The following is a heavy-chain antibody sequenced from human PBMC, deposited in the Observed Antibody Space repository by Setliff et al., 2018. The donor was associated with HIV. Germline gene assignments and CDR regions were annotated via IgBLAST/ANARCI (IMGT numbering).Heavy chain of an antibody. D-gene: IGHD6-6*01. Sequence: SETLSLTCTVSGGSISSSNYYWGWIRQPPGKGLEWIGSIYYSGSTYYNPSLKSRVTISVDTSKNQFSLKLSSVTAADTAVYYCARGRHYSSSAPFAIDFWGQGMLVTVAS. CDR2: IYYSGST. CDR1: GGSISSSNYY. J-gene: IGHJ4*02. V-gene: IGHV4-39*07. CDR3: ARGRHYSSSAPFAIDF.